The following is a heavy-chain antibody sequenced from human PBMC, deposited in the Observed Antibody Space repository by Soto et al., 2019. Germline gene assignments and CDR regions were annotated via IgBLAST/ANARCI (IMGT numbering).Heavy chain of an antibody. CDR3: ARGRLQQLVYFDY. V-gene: IGHV4-61*08. CDR2: IYYSGST. CDR1: GGSISSGGYY. J-gene: IGHJ4*02. Sequence: SETLSLTCTVSGGSISSGGYYWSWIRQHPGKGLEWIGYIYYSGSTYYNPSLKSRVTISVDTSKNQFSLKLSSVTAADTAVYYCARGRLQQLVYFDYWGQGTLVTVSS. D-gene: IGHD6-13*01.